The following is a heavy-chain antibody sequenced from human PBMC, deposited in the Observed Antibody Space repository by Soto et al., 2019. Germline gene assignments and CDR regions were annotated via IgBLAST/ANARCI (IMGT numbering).Heavy chain of an antibody. Sequence: QLQLQESGPGLVKPSETLSLTCTVSGGSISSSSYYWGWIRQPPGKGLEWIGSIYYSGSTYYNPSLKSRVTISVDTSKHQFSLKLSSVTAADTAVYYCARLQYSSGWYVGSAPISYYMDVWGKGTTVTVSS. CDR2: IYYSGST. CDR3: ARLQYSSGWYVGSAPISYYMDV. CDR1: GGSISSSSYY. D-gene: IGHD6-19*01. J-gene: IGHJ6*03. V-gene: IGHV4-39*01.